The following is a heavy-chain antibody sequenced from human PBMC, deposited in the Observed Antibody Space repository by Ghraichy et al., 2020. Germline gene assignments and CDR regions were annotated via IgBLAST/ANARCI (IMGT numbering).Heavy chain of an antibody. Sequence: SQTLSLTCAVYGGSFSGYYWSWIRQPPGKGLEWIGEINHSGSTNYNPSLKSRVTISVDTSKNQFSLKLSSVTAADTAVYYCAVGGEVDTAMAHNSYYFDYWGQGTLVTVSS. D-gene: IGHD5-18*01. J-gene: IGHJ4*02. CDR3: AVGGEVDTAMAHNSYYFDY. CDR2: INHSGST. CDR1: GGSFSGYY. V-gene: IGHV4-34*01.